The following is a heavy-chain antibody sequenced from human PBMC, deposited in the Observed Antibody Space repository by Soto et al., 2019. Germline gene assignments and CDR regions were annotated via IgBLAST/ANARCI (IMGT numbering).Heavy chain of an antibody. CDR1: GCSISSGGYY. CDR2: IYYSGST. CDR3: ANAANNCTNGVCYFDY. D-gene: IGHD2-8*01. Sequence: LSLTCTVSGCSISSGGYYWSWIRQHPGKGLEWIGYIYYSGSTNYNPSLKSRVTIPVDTSKNQFSLKLSSVTAADTAVYYCANAANNCTNGVCYFDYWGQGTLVTVSS. V-gene: IGHV4-31*03. J-gene: IGHJ4*02.